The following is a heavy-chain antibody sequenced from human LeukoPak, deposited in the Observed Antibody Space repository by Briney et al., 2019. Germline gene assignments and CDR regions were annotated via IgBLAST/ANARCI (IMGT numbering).Heavy chain of an antibody. Sequence: PSETLSLTCAVYGGSFSGYYWSWIRQPPGKGLEWIGEINHSGSTNYNPSLKSRVIISVDTSKNQFSLKLSSVTAADTAVYYCARGPRGGYYGSGIYNWFDPWGQGTLVTVSS. CDR1: GGSFSGYY. CDR2: INHSGST. V-gene: IGHV4-34*01. D-gene: IGHD3-10*01. CDR3: ARGPRGGYYGSGIYNWFDP. J-gene: IGHJ5*02.